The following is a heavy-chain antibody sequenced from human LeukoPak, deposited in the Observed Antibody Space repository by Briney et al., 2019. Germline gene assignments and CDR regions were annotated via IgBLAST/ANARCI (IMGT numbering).Heavy chain of an antibody. CDR3: ASEFSI. CDR1: GGSISSYY. J-gene: IGHJ4*02. V-gene: IGHV4-4*07. Sequence: PSETLSLTCTVSGGSISSYYWSWIRQPAGKGLEWIGLIYTSGSTNYNPSLKSRVTMSIDTSKNQFSLRLSSVTAADTAVYYCASEFSIWGRGTLVTVSS. CDR2: IYTSGST. D-gene: IGHD2/OR15-2a*01.